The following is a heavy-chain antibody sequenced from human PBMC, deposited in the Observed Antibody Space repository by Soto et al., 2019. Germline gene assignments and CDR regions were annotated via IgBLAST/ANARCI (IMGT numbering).Heavy chain of an antibody. CDR3: ARYPWAADY. CDR1: GFTVSTKY. D-gene: IGHD3-16*01. J-gene: IGHJ4*02. CDR2: IYSGGST. V-gene: IGHV3-66*01. Sequence: EVQLVESGGGLVQPGGSLRLSCAASGFTVSTKYMSWVRQAPGKGLEWVSVIYSGGSTFYADSVRGRFTISRDNSKNTVNLQMNSMRAEDTAVYYCARYPWAADYSGQETLVTVSS.